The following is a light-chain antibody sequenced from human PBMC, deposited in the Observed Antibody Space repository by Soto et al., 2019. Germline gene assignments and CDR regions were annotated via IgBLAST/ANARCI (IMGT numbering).Light chain of an antibody. Sequence: QSALTQPASVSGSPGQSITISCTGTSSDVGVYNYVSWYQQHPGKAPKLMIYDVSNRPSGVSNRFSGSKSGNTASLTLSWLQAEDEADYYCSSYTSSSTSYVFGTGTKLTVL. CDR1: SSDVGVYNY. V-gene: IGLV2-14*01. J-gene: IGLJ1*01. CDR2: DVS. CDR3: SSYTSSSTSYV.